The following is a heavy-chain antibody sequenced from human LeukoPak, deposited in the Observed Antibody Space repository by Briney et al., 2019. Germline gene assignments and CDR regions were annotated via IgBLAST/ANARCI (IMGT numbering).Heavy chain of an antibody. Sequence: GGSLRLSCAASGFTFSSYWMHWVRQAPGKGLVWVSRISPDGSTTGHADSVKGRFTLSRDNAKNTLYLQMNSLRAEDTAVYYCARDSHYHPDYWGQGTLVTVSS. D-gene: IGHD4-11*01. J-gene: IGHJ4*02. CDR1: GFTFSSYW. CDR2: ISPDGSTT. V-gene: IGHV3-74*01. CDR3: ARDSHYHPDY.